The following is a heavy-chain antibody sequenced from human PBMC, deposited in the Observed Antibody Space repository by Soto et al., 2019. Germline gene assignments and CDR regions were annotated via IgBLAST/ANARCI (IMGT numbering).Heavy chain of an antibody. V-gene: IGHV4-59*01. CDR2: IYYSGST. Sequence: GGSISSYYWSWIRQPPGKGLEWIGYIYYSGSTNYNPSLKSRVTISVDTSKNQFSLKLSSVTAADTAVYYCARCSYLRSSSGNYYYYMDVWGKGTTVTVSS. D-gene: IGHD6-6*01. J-gene: IGHJ6*03. CDR3: ARCSYLRSSSGNYYYYMDV. CDR1: GGSISSYY.